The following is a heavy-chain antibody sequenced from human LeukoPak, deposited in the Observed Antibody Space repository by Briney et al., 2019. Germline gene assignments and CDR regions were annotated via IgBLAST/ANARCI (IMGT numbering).Heavy chain of an antibody. CDR1: GDSISSNNW. CDR2: IYHTGST. CDR3: ARGDGSGSGRWFDP. J-gene: IGHJ5*02. Sequence: SGTLSLTCDDSGDSISSNNWWSWIRQPPGEGLEWIGYIYHTGSTYYNPSLKGRVTISVDRSKNQFSLNLNFVTAADTALYYCARGDGSGSGRWFDPWGQGTLITVSS. V-gene: IGHV4-4*02. D-gene: IGHD3-10*01.